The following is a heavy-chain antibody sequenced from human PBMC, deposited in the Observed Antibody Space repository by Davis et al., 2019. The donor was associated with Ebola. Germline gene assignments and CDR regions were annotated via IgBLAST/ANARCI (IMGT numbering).Heavy chain of an antibody. CDR2: IYPGDSDT. V-gene: IGHV5-51*01. J-gene: IGHJ5*02. D-gene: IGHD2-15*01. CDR3: ARRGYCSGSRCPWGNFDP. Sequence: VESLKISCNGSGYSFTSYWIGWVRQMPGKGLEWMGIIYPGDSDTRYSPSFQGQVTISADKSINTAYLQWNSLKASDTAMYYCARRGYCSGSRCPWGNFDPWGQGTLVTVSS. CDR1: GYSFTSYW.